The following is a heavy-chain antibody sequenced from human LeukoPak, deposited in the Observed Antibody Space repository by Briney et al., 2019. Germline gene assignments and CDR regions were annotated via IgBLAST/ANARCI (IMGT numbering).Heavy chain of an antibody. V-gene: IGHV1-69*10. CDR3: ARDATYDILIGYYNHAFDI. Sequence: ASVKVSFKASGGTFSSCAISWVRQAPGQGLEWMGGIIPILGIANYAQKFQGRVTITADKSTSTAYMELSSLRSEDTVVYYCARDATYDILIGYYNHAFDIWGQGTMATVSS. CDR1: GGTFSSCA. D-gene: IGHD3-9*01. J-gene: IGHJ3*02. CDR2: IIPILGIA.